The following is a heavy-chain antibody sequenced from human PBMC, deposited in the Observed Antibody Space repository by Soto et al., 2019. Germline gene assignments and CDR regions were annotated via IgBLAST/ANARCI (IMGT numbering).Heavy chain of an antibody. CDR2: IYYSGST. CDR3: ARVDYYDSSGYRDY. J-gene: IGHJ4*02. V-gene: IGHV4-30-4*01. Sequence: SETLSLTCTVSGGSISSGDYYWSWIRQPPGKGLEWIGYIYYSGSTYYNPSLKSRVTISVDTSKNQFSLKLSPVTAADTAVYYCARVDYYDSSGYRDYWGQGTLVTVSS. D-gene: IGHD3-22*01. CDR1: GGSISSGDYY.